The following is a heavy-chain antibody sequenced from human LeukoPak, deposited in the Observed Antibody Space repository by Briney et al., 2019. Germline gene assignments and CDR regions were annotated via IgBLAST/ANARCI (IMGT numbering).Heavy chain of an antibody. CDR1: GGTFSSYA. D-gene: IGHD3-10*01. V-gene: IGHV1-69*13. J-gene: IGHJ6*03. CDR3: AGGITMVRGVIINYYYYYMDV. CDR2: IIPIFGTA. Sequence: ASVKVSCKASGGTFSSYAISWVRQAPGQGLEWMGGIIPIFGTANYAQKFQGRVTITADESTSTAYMELSSLRPEDTAVYYCAGGITMVRGVIINYYYYYMDVWGKGTTVTISS.